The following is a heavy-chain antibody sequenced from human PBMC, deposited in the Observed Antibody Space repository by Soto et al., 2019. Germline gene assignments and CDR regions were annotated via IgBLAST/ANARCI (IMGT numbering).Heavy chain of an antibody. D-gene: IGHD3-10*01. CDR1: GGSISSSNW. CDR2: IYHSGST. Sequence: QVQLQESGPGLVKPSGTLSLTCAVSGGSISSSNWWSWVRQPPGKGLEWIGDIYHSGSTNCNPSLKSRVTISVDKSKNQFSLKLSSVTAADTAVYYCARDLPNYYGSGSLDYWGQGTLVTVSS. J-gene: IGHJ4*02. CDR3: ARDLPNYYGSGSLDY. V-gene: IGHV4-4*02.